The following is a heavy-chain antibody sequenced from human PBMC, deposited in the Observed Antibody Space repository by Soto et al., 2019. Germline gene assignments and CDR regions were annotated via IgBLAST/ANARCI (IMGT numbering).Heavy chain of an antibody. CDR2: ISSSGSTI. CDR3: ARHTKLAARRDYYFDY. D-gene: IGHD6-6*01. J-gene: IGHJ4*02. CDR1: GFTFSDYY. V-gene: IGHV3-11*01. Sequence: PGGSLRLSCAASGFTFSDYYMSWIRQAPGKGLEWVSYISSSGSTIYYADSVKGRFTISRDNAKNSLYLQMNSLRAEDTAVYYCARHTKLAARRDYYFDYWGQGTLVTVSS.